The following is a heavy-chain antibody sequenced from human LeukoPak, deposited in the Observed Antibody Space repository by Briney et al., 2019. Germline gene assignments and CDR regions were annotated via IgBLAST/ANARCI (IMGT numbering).Heavy chain of an antibody. CDR3: ARLSYSSSWYGLLSHNYYYMDV. V-gene: IGHV1-2*02. J-gene: IGHJ6*03. CDR1: GYTFTGYY. Sequence: GASVKVSCKASGYTFTGYYMHWVRQAPGQGLEWMGWINPNSGGTNYAQKFQGRVTMTRDTSISTAYMELSRLRSDDTAVYYCARLSYSSSWYGLLSHNYYYMDVWGKGTTVTVSS. CDR2: INPNSGGT. D-gene: IGHD6-13*01.